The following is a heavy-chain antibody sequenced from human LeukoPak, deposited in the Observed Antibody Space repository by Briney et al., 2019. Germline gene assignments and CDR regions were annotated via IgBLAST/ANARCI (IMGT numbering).Heavy chain of an antibody. CDR3: AKDPYYCSSTSCYISTNWFDP. D-gene: IGHD2-2*02. J-gene: IGHJ5*02. CDR1: GFTFSSYA. CDR2: ISGSAGTT. V-gene: IGHV3-23*01. Sequence: SGGSLRLSCAASGFTFSSYAMSWVRQAPGKGLEWVSSISGSAGTTYYADSVKGRFTISRDNSKNTLYVQMNSLRAEDTAVYYCAKDPYYCSSTSCYISTNWFDPWGQGTLVTVSS.